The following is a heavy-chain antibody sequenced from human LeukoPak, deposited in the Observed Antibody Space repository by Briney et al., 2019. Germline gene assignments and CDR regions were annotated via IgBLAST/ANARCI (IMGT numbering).Heavy chain of an antibody. CDR3: ARGLGGTYYDFWSGDDY. J-gene: IGHJ4*02. D-gene: IGHD3-3*01. CDR1: GYTFTSYG. CDR2: ISAYNGNT. Sequence: ASVKVSCKASGYTFTSYGISWVRQAPGQGLEWMGWISAYNGNTNYAQKLQGRVTMTTDTSTSTAYMELRSLRSDDTAAYYCARGLGGTYYDFWSGDDYWGQGTLVTVSS. V-gene: IGHV1-18*01.